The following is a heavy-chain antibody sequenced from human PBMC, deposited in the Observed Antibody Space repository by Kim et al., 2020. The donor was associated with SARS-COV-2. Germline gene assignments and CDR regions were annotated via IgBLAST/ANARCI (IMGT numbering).Heavy chain of an antibody. J-gene: IGHJ4*02. Sequence: ASVKVSCKASGYTFTSYAMHWVRQAPGQRLEWMGWINAGNGNTKYSQKFQGRVTITRDTSASTAYMELSSLRSEDTAVYYCARDLEAHIVVVPAAIPGNYFDYWGQGTLVTVSS. CDR2: INAGNGNT. CDR1: GYTFTSYA. CDR3: ARDLEAHIVVVPAAIPGNYFDY. V-gene: IGHV1-3*01. D-gene: IGHD2-2*01.